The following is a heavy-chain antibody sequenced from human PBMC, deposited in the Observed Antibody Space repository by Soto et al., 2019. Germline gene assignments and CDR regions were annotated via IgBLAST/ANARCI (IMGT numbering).Heavy chain of an antibody. J-gene: IGHJ4*02. CDR1: GFTFSSYA. CDR3: ATTLKPDLRYFDWFYFDC. Sequence: GSLRLACSASGFTFSSYAMSWVRQAAGKGLEWVSAISGSGGSTYYADSVKGRFTISRDNSKTTLYLQMNSLRGEDTAVYYCATTLKPDLRYFDWFYFDCWGQGTLVTVYS. V-gene: IGHV3-23*01. D-gene: IGHD3-9*01. CDR2: ISGSGGST.